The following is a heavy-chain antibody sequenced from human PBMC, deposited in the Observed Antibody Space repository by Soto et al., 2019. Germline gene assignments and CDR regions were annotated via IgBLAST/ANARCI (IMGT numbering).Heavy chain of an antibody. V-gene: IGHV4-59*01. CDR2: IYYSGST. CDR3: ARSDGDYSYYFAY. D-gene: IGHD4-17*01. CDR1: GGSISSYY. J-gene: IGHJ4*02. Sequence: TSETLSLTCTVSGGSISSYYWSWIRQPPGKGLEWIGYIYYSGSTNYNPSLKSRVTISVDTSKNQFSLKLSSVTAADMAVYYCARSDGDYSYYFAYWGQGTLVTVSS.